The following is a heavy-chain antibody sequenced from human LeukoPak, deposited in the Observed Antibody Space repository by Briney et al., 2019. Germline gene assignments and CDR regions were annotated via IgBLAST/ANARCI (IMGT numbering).Heavy chain of an antibody. Sequence: WGSLRLSCAATGFTFSSYGMHWVRQAPGKGLEWVAVISYDGSNKYYADSVKGRFTISRDNSKNTLYLQMNSLRAEDTAVYYCAKSRDWFSNWFDPWGQGTLVTVSS. D-gene: IGHD3-9*01. J-gene: IGHJ5*02. CDR3: AKSRDWFSNWFDP. V-gene: IGHV3-30*18. CDR1: GFTFSSYG. CDR2: ISYDGSNK.